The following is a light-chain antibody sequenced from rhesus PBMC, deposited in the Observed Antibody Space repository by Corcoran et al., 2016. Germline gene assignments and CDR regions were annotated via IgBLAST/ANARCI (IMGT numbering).Light chain of an antibody. Sequence: DIQMTQSPSSLSASVGDRVTITCRASQGITNDLAWYQQKPGEAPRLLIYEASSLQSGIPSRFSGSGSGTDFTITFSSLPSGDFATYYCQHYYGTPYSFGHWTKVEI. J-gene: IGKJ2*01. CDR1: QGITND. V-gene: IGKV1-33*02. CDR3: QHYYGTPYS. CDR2: EAS.